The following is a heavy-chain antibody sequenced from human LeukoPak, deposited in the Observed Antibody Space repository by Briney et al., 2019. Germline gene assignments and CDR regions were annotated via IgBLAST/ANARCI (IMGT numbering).Heavy chain of an antibody. CDR2: IYYSGST. Sequence: SETLSLTCNVSGGSISSGDYYWSWIRQPPGKGLEWIGYIYYSGSTNYNPSLKSRVTISVDTSKNQFSLKLSSVTAADTAVYYCARGNYDSSGYPGNWYFDLWGRGTLVTVSS. CDR3: ARGNYDSSGYPGNWYFDL. D-gene: IGHD3-22*01. V-gene: IGHV4-61*08. J-gene: IGHJ2*01. CDR1: GGSISSGDYY.